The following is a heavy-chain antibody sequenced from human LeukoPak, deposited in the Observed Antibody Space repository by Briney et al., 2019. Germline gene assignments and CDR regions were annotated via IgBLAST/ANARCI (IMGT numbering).Heavy chain of an antibody. D-gene: IGHD3-16*02. J-gene: IGHJ4*02. V-gene: IGHV1-46*01. CDR1: GYNFSIHW. Sequence: GASVKVSCKASGYNFSIHWMHWVRQAPGQGLEWVGIINPSGTFTSYAQKFQGRVTMTRDTSISTAYMELSRLRSDDTAVYYCARGPPALGGLRLGELSPGDYWGQGTLVTVSS. CDR3: ARGPPALGGLRLGELSPGDY. CDR2: INPSGTFT.